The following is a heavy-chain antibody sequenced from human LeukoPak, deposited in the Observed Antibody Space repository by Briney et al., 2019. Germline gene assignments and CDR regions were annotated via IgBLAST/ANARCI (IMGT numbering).Heavy chain of an antibody. CDR2: IRSKAYGGTT. Sequence: GRSLRLSCTASGFTFGDYAMSWFRQAPGKGLKWVGFIRSKAYGGTTEYAASVKGRFTISRDDSKSIAYLQMNSLKTEDTAVYYCTREGYDILTGYQYFDYWGQGTLVTVSS. J-gene: IGHJ4*02. D-gene: IGHD3-9*01. CDR3: TREGYDILTGYQYFDY. V-gene: IGHV3-49*03. CDR1: GFTFGDYA.